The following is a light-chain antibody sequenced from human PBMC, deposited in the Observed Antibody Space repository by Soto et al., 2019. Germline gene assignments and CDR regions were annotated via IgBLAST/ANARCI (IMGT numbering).Light chain of an antibody. CDR3: ASWDDSLNGVV. J-gene: IGLJ3*02. V-gene: IGLV1-44*01. Sequence: QSVLTQPPSASETPGQRVAISCSGSTSNIGRFPVNWYQQLPGTAPKVLISNDNQRPSGVPDRISGSKSGTSASLAISGLQPEDEADYYCASWDDSLNGVVFGGGTKLTVL. CDR2: NDN. CDR1: TSNIGRFP.